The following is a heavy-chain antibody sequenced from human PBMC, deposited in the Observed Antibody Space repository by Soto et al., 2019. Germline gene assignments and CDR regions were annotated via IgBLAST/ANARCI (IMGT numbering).Heavy chain of an antibody. D-gene: IGHD3-22*01. Sequence: SETLSLTCTVSGGSISSGGYYWSWIRQHPGKGLEWIGHIYYSGSTYYNPSLKSRVTISVDTSKNQFSLKLSSVTAADTAVYYCARVEGTYYYDSSGYHTYYFDYWGQGTLVTVS. CDR3: ARVEGTYYYDSSGYHTYYFDY. CDR1: GGSISSGGYY. J-gene: IGHJ4*02. V-gene: IGHV4-31*03. CDR2: IYYSGST.